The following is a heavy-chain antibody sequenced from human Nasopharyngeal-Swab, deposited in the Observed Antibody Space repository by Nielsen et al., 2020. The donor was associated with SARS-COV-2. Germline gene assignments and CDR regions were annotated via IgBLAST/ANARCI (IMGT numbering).Heavy chain of an antibody. Sequence: GESLKISCAASGFTFTSYAMNWVRQAPGKGLEWLSAVNGNGADTYYADSVKGRFTISKDNSKNTLYLHMNSLRAEDTAVYYCAKDLTGYYAPLDQWGQGVLVTASS. V-gene: IGHV3-23*01. D-gene: IGHD3-9*01. J-gene: IGHJ4*02. CDR2: VNGNGADT. CDR1: GFTFTSYA. CDR3: AKDLTGYYAPLDQ.